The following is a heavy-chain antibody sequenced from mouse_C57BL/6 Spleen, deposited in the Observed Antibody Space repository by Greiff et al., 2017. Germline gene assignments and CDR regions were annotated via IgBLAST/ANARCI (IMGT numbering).Heavy chain of an antibody. CDR3: ARWSYGSSPY. CDR2: IYPGDGDT. CDR1: GYAFSSSW. V-gene: IGHV1-82*01. J-gene: IGHJ2*01. Sequence: QVQLQQSGPELVKPGASVKISCKASGYAFSSSWMNWVKQRPGKGLEWIGRIYPGDGDTNYNGKFKGKATLTADKSSSTAYMQLSSLTSEDSAVYFCARWSYGSSPYWGQGTTLTVSS. D-gene: IGHD1-1*01.